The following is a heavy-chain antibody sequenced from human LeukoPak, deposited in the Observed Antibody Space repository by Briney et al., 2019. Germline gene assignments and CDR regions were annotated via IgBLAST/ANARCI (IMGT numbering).Heavy chain of an antibody. V-gene: IGHV4-34*01. CDR3: ARGRPPFDSGSYDLDY. CDR2: INHSGST. Sequence: SETLSLTCAVYGGSFSGYYWSWIRQPPGKGLEWIGEINHSGSTNYNPSLKSRVTISVDTSKNQFSLKLSSVTAADTAVYYCARGRPPFDSGSYDLDYWGQGTLVTVSS. D-gene: IGHD1-26*01. CDR1: GGSFSGYY. J-gene: IGHJ4*02.